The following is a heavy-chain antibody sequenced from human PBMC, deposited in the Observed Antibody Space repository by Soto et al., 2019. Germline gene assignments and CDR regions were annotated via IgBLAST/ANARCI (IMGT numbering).Heavy chain of an antibody. Sequence: QVHLQQWGAGLLKPSETLSLTCAVYGGSFSGYYWSWIRQPPGKGMEWIGEINHSGSTNYNPSLKSRVTISVDTSKNQISLKLSSVTAADTAVYYCARGQPRQLLLEGENWFDPWGQGTLVTVSS. CDR2: INHSGST. CDR1: GGSFSGYY. V-gene: IGHV4-34*01. D-gene: IGHD2-2*01. CDR3: ARGQPRQLLLEGENWFDP. J-gene: IGHJ5*02.